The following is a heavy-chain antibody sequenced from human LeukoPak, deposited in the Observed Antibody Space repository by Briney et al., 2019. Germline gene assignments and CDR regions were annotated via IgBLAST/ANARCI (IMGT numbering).Heavy chain of an antibody. CDR3: ATCSGRSCFTFGFFDY. V-gene: IGHV1-46*01. CDR2: INPSGGAT. CDR1: GYTLTSHY. Sequence: ASVKVSCKASGYTLTSHYVHWVRQAPGQGLEWMGIINPSGGATNYAQKFQGRVTMTRDTSTSTVYMELSSLRSEDTAVYYCATCSGRSCFTFGFFDYWGQGTLVTVS. J-gene: IGHJ4*02. D-gene: IGHD2-15*01.